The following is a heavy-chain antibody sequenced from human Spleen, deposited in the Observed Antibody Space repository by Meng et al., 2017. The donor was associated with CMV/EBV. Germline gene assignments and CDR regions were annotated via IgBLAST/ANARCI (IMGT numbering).Heavy chain of an antibody. V-gene: IGHV3-21*01. CDR1: GFVFSSYG. CDR3: ARDQQKYGFWYYGMDV. J-gene: IGHJ6*02. Sequence: GFVFSSYGMNWVRQAPGKGLECVSSISSSRSYIHYADSVKGRFTISRDNAENSLYLQMNSLRVEDTAVYYCARDQQKYGFWYYGMDVWGQGTTVTVSS. CDR2: ISSSRSYI. D-gene: IGHD3-3*01.